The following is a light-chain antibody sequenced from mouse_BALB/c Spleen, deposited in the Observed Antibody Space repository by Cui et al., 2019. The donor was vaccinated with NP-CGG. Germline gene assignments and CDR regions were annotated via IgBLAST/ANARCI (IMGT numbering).Light chain of an antibody. CDR1: TGAVTTSNF. Sequence: QAVVTQESALTTSPGETVTLTCRSRTGAVTTSNFANWVQEKPDHLFTGLIGGTNNRPTGVPARFSGSLIGDKAALTITGAQTEDEAIYFCALWYSNHWVFGGGTKLTVL. J-gene: IGLJ1*01. CDR3: ALWYSNHWV. CDR2: GTN. V-gene: IGLV1*01.